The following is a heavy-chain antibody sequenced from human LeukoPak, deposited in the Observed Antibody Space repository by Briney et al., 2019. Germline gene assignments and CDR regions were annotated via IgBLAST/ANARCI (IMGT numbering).Heavy chain of an antibody. CDR1: GASISSSSNS. Sequence: SETLSLTCAVSGASISSSSNSWSWFRQPPGKGLEWIGDIYSSGSASYNPSLHSRLLISIDTSKNHFSLELSSVTAADTAVYFCAKADLPVRSPYNWFDPWGQGTLVTVSS. V-gene: IGHV4-30-4*07. CDR2: IYSSGSA. J-gene: IGHJ5*02. CDR3: AKADLPVRSPYNWFDP. D-gene: IGHD3-10*01.